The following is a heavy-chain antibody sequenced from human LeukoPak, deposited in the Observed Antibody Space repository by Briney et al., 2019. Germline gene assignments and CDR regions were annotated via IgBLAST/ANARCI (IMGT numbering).Heavy chain of an antibody. V-gene: IGHV1-18*01. D-gene: IGHD3-22*01. CDR1: GYTFTSYG. Sequence: ASVTVSCTASGYTFTSYGISWVRQAPGQGLEWMGWISAYNGNTNYAQKLQGRVTMTTDTSTSTAYMELRSLRSDDTAVYYCARARGYYDSSGYSNWGQGTLVTVSS. CDR2: ISAYNGNT. J-gene: IGHJ4*02. CDR3: ARARGYYDSSGYSN.